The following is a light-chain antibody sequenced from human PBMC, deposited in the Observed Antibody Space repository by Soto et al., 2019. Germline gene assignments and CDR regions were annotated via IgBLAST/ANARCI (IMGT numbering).Light chain of an antibody. Sequence: DIQMTQSPSTLSASAGDRVTITCRASQSIKSWLAWYQQKPGKVPKLLIYEASKLERGVPSRFNGSQSGTEFTLTINSLQPDDFATYYCQQYNTYSMYSFGQGTKLEI. CDR2: EAS. CDR1: QSIKSW. CDR3: QQYNTYSMYS. J-gene: IGKJ2*03. V-gene: IGKV1-5*03.